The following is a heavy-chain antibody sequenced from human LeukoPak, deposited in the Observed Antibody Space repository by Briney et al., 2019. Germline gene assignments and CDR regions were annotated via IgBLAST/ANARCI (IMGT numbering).Heavy chain of an antibody. CDR2: ISAYNGNT. CDR1: GYTFTSYG. Sequence: ASVKVSCKASGYTFTSYGISWERQAPGQGLEWMGWISAYNGNTNYAQKLQGRVTMTTDTSTSTAYMELKSLRSDDTAVYYCARVSYYYYDSSGYYDYWGQGTLVTVSS. CDR3: ARVSYYYYDSSGYYDY. J-gene: IGHJ4*02. D-gene: IGHD3-22*01. V-gene: IGHV1-18*01.